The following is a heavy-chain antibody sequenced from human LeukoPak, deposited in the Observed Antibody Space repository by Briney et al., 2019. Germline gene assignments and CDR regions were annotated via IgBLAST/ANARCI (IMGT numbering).Heavy chain of an antibody. CDR1: GFTFSSNG. CDR2: ISYDGSNK. Sequence: QVQLVESGGGAVGPGRSLSLSFSASGFTFSSNGLHWVRQPPGKALYWVEVISYDGSNKYYADSVKGRFTISRDNSKNTLYLQMNSLRAEDTAVYYCAKEGRVAGTRNYWGQGTLVTVSS. CDR3: AKEGRVAGTRNY. D-gene: IGHD6-19*01. V-gene: IGHV3-30*18. J-gene: IGHJ4*02.